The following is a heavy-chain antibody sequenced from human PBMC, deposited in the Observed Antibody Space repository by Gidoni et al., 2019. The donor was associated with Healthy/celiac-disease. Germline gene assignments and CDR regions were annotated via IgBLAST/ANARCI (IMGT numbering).Heavy chain of an antibody. CDR2: ISYDGSNK. Sequence: QVQLVESGGGVVQPGWSLRLSCTASGFTVSSYAMHWVRQAPGKGLEWLAVISYDGSNKYYADSVKGRFTITRDNSKNTLYLQMNSLRAEDTAVYYCATHPRGDTAMVHLDYWGQGTLVTVSS. CDR3: ATHPRGDTAMVHLDY. D-gene: IGHD5-18*01. J-gene: IGHJ4*02. V-gene: IGHV3-30*01. CDR1: GFTVSSYA.